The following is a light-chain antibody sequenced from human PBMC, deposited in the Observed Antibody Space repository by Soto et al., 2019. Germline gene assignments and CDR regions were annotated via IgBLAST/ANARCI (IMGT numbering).Light chain of an antibody. CDR2: DAS. CDR1: QSIHRW. Sequence: DIQMTQSPSTLSASVGDRVTITCRASQSIHRWLAWYQQKPGKAPKLLIYDASSLQSGVPSRFSGSGSGTEFTLTISRLQPDDFGSYYCKRYNNYSPTFGQGPKLEIK. CDR3: KRYNNYSPT. V-gene: IGKV1-5*01. J-gene: IGKJ2*01.